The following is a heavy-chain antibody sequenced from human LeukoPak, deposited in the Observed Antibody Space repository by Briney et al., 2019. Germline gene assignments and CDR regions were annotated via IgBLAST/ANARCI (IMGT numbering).Heavy chain of an antibody. D-gene: IGHD3-10*01. J-gene: IGHJ3*02. V-gene: IGHV3-30-3*01. Sequence: GRSLRLSCAASGFTFSSYAMHWVRQAPGKGLEWVAVISYDGSNKYYADSVKGRFTISRDNSKNTLYLQMNSLRAEDTAVYYCAIDLATWYGSEAHDAFDIWGQGTMVTVSS. CDR2: ISYDGSNK. CDR1: GFTFSSYA. CDR3: AIDLATWYGSEAHDAFDI.